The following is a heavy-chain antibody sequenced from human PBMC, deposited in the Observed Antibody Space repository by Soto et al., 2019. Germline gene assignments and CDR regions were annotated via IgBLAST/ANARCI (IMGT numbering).Heavy chain of an antibody. Sequence: EVQLLESGGGLVQPGVSLRLSCAASGFTFSSYAMSWVRQAPGKGLEWVSAISGSGGSTYYADSVKGRFTISRDNSKNTLYLQMNSLRAEDTAVYYCASQDSRGYSYGFPERLYYWGQGTLVTVSS. CDR3: ASQDSRGYSYGFPERLYY. J-gene: IGHJ4*02. CDR1: GFTFSSYA. D-gene: IGHD5-18*01. V-gene: IGHV3-23*01. CDR2: ISGSGGST.